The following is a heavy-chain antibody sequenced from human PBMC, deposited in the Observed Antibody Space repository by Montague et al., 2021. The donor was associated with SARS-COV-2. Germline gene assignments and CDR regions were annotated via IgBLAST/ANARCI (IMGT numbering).Heavy chain of an antibody. D-gene: IGHD3-10*01. CDR3: ARRRYGSGSYYLDY. CDR2: IDWDDDK. CDR1: GFSLSTSGMC. Sequence: VKPTQTLTLTCTFSGFSLSTSGMCVSWIRQPPGKALEWLALIDWDDDKYYSTSLKTRLTISKDTSKNQVVLTMTNMDLVDTATYYCARRRYGSGSYYLDYWGQGTLVTVSS. J-gene: IGHJ4*02. V-gene: IGHV2-70*01.